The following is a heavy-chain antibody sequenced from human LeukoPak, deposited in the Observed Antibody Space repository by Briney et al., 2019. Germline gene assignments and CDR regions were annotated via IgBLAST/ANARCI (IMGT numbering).Heavy chain of an antibody. CDR1: GCSISSSSYY. D-gene: IGHD2-2*01. CDR2: IYYSGST. V-gene: IGHV4-39*07. J-gene: IGHJ6*03. Sequence: SETLSLTCTVSGCSISSSSYYWGWIRQPPGKGLEGIGSIYYSGSTYYNPSLKSRVTISVDTSKNQFSLRLSSVAAADTAVYYCARAISTSPPGRLFYYYYYMDVWGKGTTVTVSS. CDR3: ARAISTSPPGRLFYYYYYMDV.